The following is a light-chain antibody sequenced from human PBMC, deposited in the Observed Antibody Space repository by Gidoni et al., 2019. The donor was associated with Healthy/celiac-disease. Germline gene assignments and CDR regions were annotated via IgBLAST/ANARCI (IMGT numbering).Light chain of an antibody. Sequence: DIQMTQSPSSLSASVGDRVTITCRASQSISSYLNWYQQKPGKAPTLLIYDASSLQSGVPSRFSGSGSGTDFTLTISSLQPEDFATYYCQQSYSSPPITFGGGTKVEIK. CDR2: DAS. CDR3: QQSYSSPPIT. J-gene: IGKJ4*01. V-gene: IGKV1-39*01. CDR1: QSISSY.